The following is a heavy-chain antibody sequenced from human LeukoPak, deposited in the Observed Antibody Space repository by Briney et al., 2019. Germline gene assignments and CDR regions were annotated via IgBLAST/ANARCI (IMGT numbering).Heavy chain of an antibody. V-gene: IGHV1-18*01. CDR2: INIYNVNT. J-gene: IGHJ4*02. D-gene: IGHD5-24*01. CDR1: GYTFSHYG. CDR3: ARGRLATIEAYFDY. Sequence: ASVKVSCKASGYTFSHYGISWVRQAPGQGLEWMGWINIYNVNTNYAQKFQGRVTMTTDTSTSTAYMEPKSLRSDDTAVYYCARGRLATIEAYFDYWGQGTLVTVSS.